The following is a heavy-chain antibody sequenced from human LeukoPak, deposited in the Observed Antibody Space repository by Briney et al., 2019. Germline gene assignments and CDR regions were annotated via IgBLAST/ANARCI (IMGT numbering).Heavy chain of an antibody. CDR3: ARVGYYGSGSYPSFPDY. D-gene: IGHD3-10*01. J-gene: IGHJ4*02. CDR2: IYYNGST. V-gene: IGHV4-31*03. CDR1: GGSISSGGYY. Sequence: SQTLSLTCTVSGGSISSGGYYWSWIRQHPGKGLEWIGYIYYNGSTYYNPSLKSRVTISVDTSKNQFSLKLSSVTAADTAVYYCARVGYYGSGSYPSFPDYWGQGTLVTVSS.